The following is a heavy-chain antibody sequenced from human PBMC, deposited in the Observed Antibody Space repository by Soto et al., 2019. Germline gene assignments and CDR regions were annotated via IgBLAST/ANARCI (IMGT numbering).Heavy chain of an antibody. CDR1: GYTFTYCS. V-gene: IGHV1-46*03. J-gene: IGHJ4*02. D-gene: IGHD3-10*01. Sequence: ASVKVSCKASGYTFTYCSLQWLQQAPGQGLEWMGWINPFDGSRMFAQSFQGRVTMTRDTSTSTVYMEVSSLRSEDTAVYYCSRVDPGETSPFDYWGQGALVTVSS. CDR3: SRVDPGETSPFDY. CDR2: INPFDGSR.